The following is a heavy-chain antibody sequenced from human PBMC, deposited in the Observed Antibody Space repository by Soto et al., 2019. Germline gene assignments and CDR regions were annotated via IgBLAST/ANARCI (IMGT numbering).Heavy chain of an antibody. V-gene: IGHV3-48*03. J-gene: IGHJ6*02. CDR2: ISTSGNTM. CDR3: ARDNREYYYDSGSRPASGMDV. D-gene: IGHD3-10*01. Sequence: EVQLVESGGGLVQPGGSLRLSCAASGFTFSSYEMNWVRQAPGKGLEWVSYISTSGNTMYYADAVKGRFTVSRANATISQYLQMSRLRAEDTAVYYCARDNREYYYDSGSRPASGMDVWAQGTTVTVSS. CDR1: GFTFSSYE.